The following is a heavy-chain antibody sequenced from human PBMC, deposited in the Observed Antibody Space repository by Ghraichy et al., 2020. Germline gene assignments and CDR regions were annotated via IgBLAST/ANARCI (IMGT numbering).Heavy chain of an antibody. D-gene: IGHD3-3*01. Sequence: GGSLRLSCEASGFTFSGYAIHWVRQAPGKGLDWVAVSSSDGIAKYYATDSVKGRFTVSRDNSKNTLYLQMNSLRTEDTAIYYCARGGAGSVLRFLDNRHWYLDVWGRGTLVTVSS. CDR3: ARGGAGSVLRFLDNRHWYLDV. J-gene: IGHJ2*01. V-gene: IGHV3-30-3*01. CDR1: GFTFSGYA. CDR2: SSSDGIAK.